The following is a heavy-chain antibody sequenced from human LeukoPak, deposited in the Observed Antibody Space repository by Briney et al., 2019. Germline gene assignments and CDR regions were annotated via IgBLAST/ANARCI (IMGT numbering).Heavy chain of an antibody. CDR3: ARGVHTRHDYSNLQNWFDP. D-gene: IGHD4-11*01. CDR1: GGSISGGGYY. Sequence: SETLSLTCTVSGGSISGGGYYWSWIRQHPGKGLEWIGYIYYSGSTYYNPSLKSRVTISVDTSKNQFSLKLSSVTAADTAVYYCARGVHTRHDYSNLQNWFDPWGQGTLVTVSS. V-gene: IGHV4-31*03. J-gene: IGHJ5*02. CDR2: IYYSGST.